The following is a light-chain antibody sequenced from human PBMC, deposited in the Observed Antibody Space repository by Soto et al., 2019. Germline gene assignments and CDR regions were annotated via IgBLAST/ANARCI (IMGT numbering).Light chain of an antibody. CDR1: SRDIGAYDY. J-gene: IGLJ1*01. CDR2: DVS. Sequence: QSALTQPASVSGSPGQSVTISCTGTSRDIGAYDYVSWYQQHPGGVPKLLIYDVSSRPSGVSSRFSGSKSGNTASLTISGLQDDDESHYYCSSFADSSARDYVFGGGTKLTVL. V-gene: IGLV2-14*03. CDR3: SSFADSSARDYV.